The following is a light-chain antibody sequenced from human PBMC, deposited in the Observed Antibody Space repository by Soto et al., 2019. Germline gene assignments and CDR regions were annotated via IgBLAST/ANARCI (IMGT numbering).Light chain of an antibody. Sequence: QSALTQPASVSGSPGQSITISCTGTSSDVGGYNYVSWYQQHPGKAPKLMIYDVSNRPSGVSNRFSGSKSGNTPSLTISGLQAEXEXXYYCSSYTSSSTRVFGTGTKLTVL. V-gene: IGLV2-14*01. CDR2: DVS. CDR1: SSDVGGYNY. CDR3: SSYTSSSTRV. J-gene: IGLJ1*01.